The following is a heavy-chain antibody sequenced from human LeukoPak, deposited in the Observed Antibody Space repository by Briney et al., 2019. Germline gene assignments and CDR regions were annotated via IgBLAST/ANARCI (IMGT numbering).Heavy chain of an antibody. CDR2: IYYGRSN. V-gene: IGHV4-59*01. D-gene: IGHD2-2*02. CDR1: SVSINSYC. J-gene: IGHJ5*02. Sequence: PSETLSLTCTVGSVSINSYCWRWLPHPPGKGREGLGYIYYGRSNNYNPPLKSRVTISVDTSKTQFSLKLSSVTAGDTAVYYCARIVPAAIPDNGFDPWGQGTLVTVSP. CDR3: ARIVPAAIPDNGFDP.